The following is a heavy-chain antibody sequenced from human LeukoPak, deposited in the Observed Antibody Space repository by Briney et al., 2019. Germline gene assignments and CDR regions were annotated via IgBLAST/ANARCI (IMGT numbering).Heavy chain of an antibody. J-gene: IGHJ4*02. CDR1: GVSISNYH. CDR2: FSYSGST. CDR3: ARMYSGTSYYFDF. D-gene: IGHD1-26*01. Sequence: SETLSLTCSVSGVSISNYHWIWIRQPPAKGLEWMGYFSYSGSTRYNPSLKSRVTMSVDTSKNQFSLRLNSVAAADTAVYYCARMYSGTSYYFDFWGQGTLVTVSS. V-gene: IGHV4-59*01.